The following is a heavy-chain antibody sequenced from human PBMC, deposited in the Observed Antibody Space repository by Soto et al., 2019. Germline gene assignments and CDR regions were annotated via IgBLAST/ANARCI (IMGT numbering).Heavy chain of an antibody. Sequence: SETLSLTCSVSGGSVRSGSYYWTWIRQPPGKGLEWIGYIYQSGTTNYNASLKSRVTIAIDTSKNQFFLNLNSVNAADTAVYYCARDSSGRHDYWGQGTLVTVSS. CDR2: IYQSGTT. J-gene: IGHJ4*02. D-gene: IGHD3-22*01. CDR1: GGSVRSGSYY. V-gene: IGHV4-61*01. CDR3: ARDSSGRHDY.